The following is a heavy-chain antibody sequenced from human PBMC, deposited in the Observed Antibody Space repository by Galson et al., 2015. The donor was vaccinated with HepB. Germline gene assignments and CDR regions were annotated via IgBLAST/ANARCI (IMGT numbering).Heavy chain of an antibody. CDR3: TTAFRFGSYTLVDY. J-gene: IGHJ4*02. Sequence: SLRLSCAASGFTFSNAWMNWVRQAPGKGLEWVGRIKSKTDGGTTDYAAPVKGRFTISRDDSKNTLYLQMNSLKTEDTAVYYCTTAFRFGSYTLVDYWGQGTLVTVSS. CDR2: IKSKTDGGTT. CDR1: GFTFSNAW. V-gene: IGHV3-15*07. D-gene: IGHD1-26*01.